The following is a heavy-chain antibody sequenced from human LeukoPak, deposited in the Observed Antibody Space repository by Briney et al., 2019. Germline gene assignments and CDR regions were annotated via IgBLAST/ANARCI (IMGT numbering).Heavy chain of an antibody. CDR3: ARVWVEYCSGGSCYGTFYY. CDR1: GYSISSGYY. D-gene: IGHD2-15*01. J-gene: IGHJ4*02. CDR2: IYHSGST. Sequence: SETLSLTCTVSGYSISSGYYWGWIRQPPGKGLEWIGSIYHSGSTYYNPSLKSRVTISVDTSKNQFSLKLSSVTAADTAVYYCARVWVEYCSGGSCYGTFYYWGQGTLVTVSS. V-gene: IGHV4-38-2*02.